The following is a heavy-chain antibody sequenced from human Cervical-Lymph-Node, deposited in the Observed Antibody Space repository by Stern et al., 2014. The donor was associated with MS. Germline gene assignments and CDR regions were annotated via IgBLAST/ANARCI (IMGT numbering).Heavy chain of an antibody. CDR2: IIPVFGTA. Sequence: VQLVESGAEVKKPGSSVKVSCKASGGTFSDYAISWVRQDPRHGLEWMGGIIPVFGTANYAQKFHGRVTLIADESTSTAYMELSSLRSEDTAVYYCARDSDLGNGGYGMDVWGQGTPITVSS. CDR3: ARDSDLGNGGYGMDV. V-gene: IGHV1-69*01. J-gene: IGHJ6*02. CDR1: GGTFSDYA. D-gene: IGHD5-12*01.